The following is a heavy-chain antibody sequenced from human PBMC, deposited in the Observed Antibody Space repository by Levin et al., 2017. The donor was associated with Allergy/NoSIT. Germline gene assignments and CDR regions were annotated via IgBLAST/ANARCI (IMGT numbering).Heavy chain of an antibody. D-gene: IGHD1-1*01. CDR2: ISGRGDST. J-gene: IGHJ4*02. Sequence: GGSLRLSCAASGFTFSSYAMSWVRQAPGKGLEWVSAISGRGDSTYYADSVKGRFTISRDNSKKTLYLQMNSLRAEDTAVYYCAKRGLNGYYVGYWGQGTLVTVSS. V-gene: IGHV3-23*01. CDR3: AKRGLNGYYVGY. CDR1: GFTFSSYA.